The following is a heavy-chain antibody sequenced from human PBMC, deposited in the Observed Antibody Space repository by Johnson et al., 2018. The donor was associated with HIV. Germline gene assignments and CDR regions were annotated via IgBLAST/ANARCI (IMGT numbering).Heavy chain of an antibody. Sequence: QVQLVESGGGVVQPGRSLRLSCAASGFTFSSYGMHWVRQAPGKGLEWVAVISYDGSNKYYADSVKGRFTISRDNSKNTLYLQMNSLRAEDTAVYYCAKEDGSVGATTGNAFDICGQGTMVTVSS. CDR3: AKEDGSVGATTGNAFDI. D-gene: IGHD1-26*01. CDR1: GFTFSSYG. J-gene: IGHJ3*02. CDR2: ISYDGSNK. V-gene: IGHV3-30*18.